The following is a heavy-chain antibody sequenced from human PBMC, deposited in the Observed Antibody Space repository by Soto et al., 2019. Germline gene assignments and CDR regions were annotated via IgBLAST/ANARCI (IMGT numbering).Heavy chain of an antibody. CDR2: IYYSGST. Sequence: PSETLSLTCTVSGGSISSYYWSWIRQPPGKGLEWIGYIYYSGSTNYNPSLKSRVTISVDTSKNQFSLKLSSVTAADTAVYYCARDPLGYYYDSSGYYSTHWFDPWGQGTLVTVSS. CDR1: GGSISSYY. J-gene: IGHJ5*02. D-gene: IGHD3-22*01. CDR3: ARDPLGYYYDSSGYYSTHWFDP. V-gene: IGHV4-59*12.